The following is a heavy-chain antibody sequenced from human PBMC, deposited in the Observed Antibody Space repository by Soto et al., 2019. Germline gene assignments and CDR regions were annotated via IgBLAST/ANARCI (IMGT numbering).Heavy chain of an antibody. Sequence: QVQLVQSGAEVQKPGASVKVSCKASGYTFINYYIHWVRQAPGQGLEWLAIINPMSGSTNYAQKFQGRVTLTMDTSTSAVYMELSSLRFEDTAVYYCARDLAAGDYWGQGTLVTVSS. CDR1: GYTFINYY. V-gene: IGHV1-46*01. CDR2: INPMSGST. J-gene: IGHJ4*02. CDR3: ARDLAAGDY. D-gene: IGHD6-13*01.